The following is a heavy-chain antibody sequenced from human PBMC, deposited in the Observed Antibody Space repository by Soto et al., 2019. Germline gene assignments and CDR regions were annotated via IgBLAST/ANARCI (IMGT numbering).Heavy chain of an antibody. Sequence: GGSLRLSCAASGFTFNIYCMHWVRQAPDKGLEWVALISYDGSNQYYADSVKGRFTISRDNSKNTLFLQMNSLRADDTAVYYCAKDQASGQGSFDSWGQGTLVTVSS. CDR2: ISYDGSNQ. V-gene: IGHV3-30*18. CDR3: AKDQASGQGSFDS. CDR1: GFTFNIYC. J-gene: IGHJ4*02.